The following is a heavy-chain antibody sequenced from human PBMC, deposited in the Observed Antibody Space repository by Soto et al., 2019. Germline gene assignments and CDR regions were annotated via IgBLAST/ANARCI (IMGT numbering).Heavy chain of an antibody. V-gene: IGHV1-69*01. Sequence: QVQLVQSGAQVKKPGSSVKVSCKASGGTFSSYAISWVRQAPGQGLEWMGGIIPIFGTANYAQKFQGRVTIRADESTSTAYVELSSLISEDTAVYHCARASIVVVPAAKNWFDPGRQGTVVTVSS. J-gene: IGHJ5*02. CDR1: GGTFSSYA. D-gene: IGHD2-2*01. CDR3: ARASIVVVPAAKNWFDP. CDR2: IIPIFGTA.